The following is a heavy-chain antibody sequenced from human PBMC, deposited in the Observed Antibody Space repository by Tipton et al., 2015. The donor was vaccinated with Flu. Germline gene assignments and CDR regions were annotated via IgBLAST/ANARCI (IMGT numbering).Heavy chain of an antibody. Sequence: AASGFRLNTFWMNWVRQAPGKGLEWVAIIKQDASEKLYVDSVEGRFTISRDNAKNSLSLQMDSLRGDDTAVYYCAGGSGWLITDWGQGTLVTVSS. J-gene: IGHJ4*02. CDR2: IKQDASEK. V-gene: IGHV3-7*01. CDR1: GFRLNTFW. CDR3: AGGSGWLITD. D-gene: IGHD6-19*01.